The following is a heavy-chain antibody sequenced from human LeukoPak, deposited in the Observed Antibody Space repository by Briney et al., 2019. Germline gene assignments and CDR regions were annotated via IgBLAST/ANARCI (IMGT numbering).Heavy chain of an antibody. Sequence: SETLSLTCTVSGGSISSYYWSWIRQPPGKGLEWIGYIYYSGSTNYNPSLKSRVTISVDTSKNQFSLKLSSVTAADTAVYYCARTDSSGYGGAFDIWGQGTVVTVSS. CDR3: ARTDSSGYGGAFDI. CDR1: GGSISSYY. D-gene: IGHD3-22*01. CDR2: IYYSGST. V-gene: IGHV4-59*01. J-gene: IGHJ3*02.